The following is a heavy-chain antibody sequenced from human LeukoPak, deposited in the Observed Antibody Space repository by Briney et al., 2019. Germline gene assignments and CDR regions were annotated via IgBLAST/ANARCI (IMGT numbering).Heavy chain of an antibody. CDR2: IIPIFGTA. V-gene: IGHV1-69*05. J-gene: IGHJ6*03. CDR3: ARDTLGYYYYMDV. CDR1: GGTFSSYA. Sequence: ASVTVSCKASGGTFSSYAISWVGQAPGQGLEWLGGIIPIFGTANYAQKFQGRVTITTDESTSTAYMELSSLRSEDTAVYYCARDTLGYYYYMDVWGKGTTVTVSS. D-gene: IGHD3-16*01.